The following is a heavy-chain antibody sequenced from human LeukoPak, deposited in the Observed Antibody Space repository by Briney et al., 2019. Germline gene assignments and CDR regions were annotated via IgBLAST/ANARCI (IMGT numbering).Heavy chain of an antibody. CDR1: GYSISSGYY. J-gene: IGHJ5*02. CDR2: IYYSGST. Sequence: SETLSLTCTVSGYSISSGYYWSWIRQPPGKGLEWIGYIYYSGSTNYNPSLKSRVTISVDTSKNQFSLKLSSVTAADTAVYYCARYRTDFWSGSNWFDPWGQGTLVTVSS. V-gene: IGHV4-59*01. D-gene: IGHD3-3*01. CDR3: ARYRTDFWSGSNWFDP.